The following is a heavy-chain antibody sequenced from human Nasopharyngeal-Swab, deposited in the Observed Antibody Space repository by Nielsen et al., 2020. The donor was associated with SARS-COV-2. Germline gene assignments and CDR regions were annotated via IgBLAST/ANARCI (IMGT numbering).Heavy chain of an antibody. Sequence: ASAKVSCKASGYTFTSYAMHWVRQATGQRLEWMGWINAGNGNTKYSQKFQGRVTITRDTSASTAYIELSSLRSEDTAVYYCARDFRQRWELLHYYYYYGMDVWGQGTTVTVSS. V-gene: IGHV1-3*01. CDR2: INAGNGNT. J-gene: IGHJ6*02. CDR1: GYTFTSYA. CDR3: ARDFRQRWELLHYYYYYGMDV. D-gene: IGHD1-26*01.